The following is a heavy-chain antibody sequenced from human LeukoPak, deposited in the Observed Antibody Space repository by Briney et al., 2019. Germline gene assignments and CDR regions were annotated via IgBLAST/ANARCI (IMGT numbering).Heavy chain of an antibody. V-gene: IGHV1-69*13. CDR3: ARSVGVPGVPAAIGVYYYYYYGMDV. CDR2: IIPIFGTA. D-gene: IGHD2-2*01. J-gene: IGHJ6*04. CDR1: GGTFSSYA. Sequence: SVKVSCKASGGTFSSYATSRVRQTPGQGLEWMGGIIPIFGTANSAQKFQGRVTITADESTSTAYMELSSLRSEDTAVYYCARSVGVPGVPAAIGVYYYYYYGMDVWGKGTTVTVSS.